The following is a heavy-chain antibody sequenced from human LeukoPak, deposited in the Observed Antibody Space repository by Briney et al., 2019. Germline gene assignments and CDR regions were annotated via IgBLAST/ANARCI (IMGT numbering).Heavy chain of an antibody. D-gene: IGHD3-22*01. CDR2: INPNSGGT. J-gene: IGHJ4*02. V-gene: IGHV1-2*02. CDR1: GYTFTGYY. Sequence: GASVKVSCKASGYTFTGYYMHWVRQAPGQGLGWMGWINPNSGGTNYAQKFQGRVTMTRDTSISTAYMELSRLRSDDTAVYYCASASYYYDSSGYCFDYWGQGTLVTVSS. CDR3: ASASYYYDSSGYCFDY.